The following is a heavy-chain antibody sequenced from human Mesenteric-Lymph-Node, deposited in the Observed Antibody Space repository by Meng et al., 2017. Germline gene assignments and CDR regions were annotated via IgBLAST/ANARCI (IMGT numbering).Heavy chain of an antibody. D-gene: IGHD3-10*01. CDR2: INHSGNT. CDR1: GGGFNVYY. V-gene: IGHV4-34*01. CDR3: ARGRFGDAANSYNWFDP. J-gene: IGHJ5*02. Sequence: QAQLQQWGAGLLQPSETLSLTCGVSGGGFNVYYWSWIRQPPGKGLEWIAEINHSGNTNYNPSLKSRVTISVDRSNNQFSLRLKSVSAADTAVYYCARGRFGDAANSYNWFDPWGQGTLVTVSS.